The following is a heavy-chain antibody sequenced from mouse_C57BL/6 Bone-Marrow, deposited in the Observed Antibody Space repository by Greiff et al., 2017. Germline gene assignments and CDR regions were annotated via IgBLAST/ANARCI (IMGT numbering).Heavy chain of an antibody. D-gene: IGHD2-4*01. V-gene: IGHV1-47*01. CDR3: ARRYYDYDEAWFAY. Sequence: VKLMESGAELVKPGASVKMSCKASGYTFTTYPIEWMKQNHGKSLEWIGNFHPYNDDTKYNEKFKGKATLTVEKSSSTVYLELSRLTSDDSAVYYCARRYYDYDEAWFAYWGQGTLVTVSA. CDR1: GYTFTTYP. CDR2: FHPYNDDT. J-gene: IGHJ3*01.